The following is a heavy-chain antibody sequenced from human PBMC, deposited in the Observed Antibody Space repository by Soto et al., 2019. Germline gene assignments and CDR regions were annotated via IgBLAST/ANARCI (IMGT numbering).Heavy chain of an antibody. CDR2: INHSGST. V-gene: IGHV4-34*01. D-gene: IGHD6-6*01. Sequence: SETLSITCAVYGGSFSGYYWSWIRQPPGKGLERIGEINHSGSTNYNPSHKSRVTISVDTSKNQFSLKLSSVTAADTAVFYCARLGAARYDYYYMDVWGKGTTVTVSS. CDR1: GGSFSGYY. CDR3: ARLGAARYDYYYMDV. J-gene: IGHJ6*03.